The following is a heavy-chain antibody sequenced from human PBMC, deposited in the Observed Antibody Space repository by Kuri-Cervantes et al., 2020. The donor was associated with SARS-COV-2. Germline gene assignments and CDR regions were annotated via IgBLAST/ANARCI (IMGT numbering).Heavy chain of an antibody. D-gene: IGHD2-2*01. J-gene: IGHJ4*02. CDR3: ARPYCTTTTCYDGTFDS. CDR2: TIPLFGTT. V-gene: IGHV1-69*06. CDR1: GCTFSSYA. Sequence: SVKVSCKASGCTFSSYAVTWVRQSPGQGLEWMGRTIPLFGTTIYAQKFRGRVTLTADKSTNTAYMELSSLRSEDTAIYYCARPYCTTTTCYDGTFDSWGQGTLVTVSS.